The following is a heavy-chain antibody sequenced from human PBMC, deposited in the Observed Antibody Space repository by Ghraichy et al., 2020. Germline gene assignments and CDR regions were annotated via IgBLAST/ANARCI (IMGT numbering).Heavy chain of an antibody. J-gene: IGHJ4*02. CDR2: IKQDGSEK. Sequence: LSLTCAASGFTFSSYWMSWVRQAPGKGLEWVANIKQDGSEKYYVDSVKGRFTISRDNAKNSLYLQMNSLRAEDTAVYYCARGSRSGYYLRYWGQGTLVTVSS. CDR1: GFTFSSYW. CDR3: ARGSRSGYYLRY. D-gene: IGHD3-22*01. V-gene: IGHV3-7*01.